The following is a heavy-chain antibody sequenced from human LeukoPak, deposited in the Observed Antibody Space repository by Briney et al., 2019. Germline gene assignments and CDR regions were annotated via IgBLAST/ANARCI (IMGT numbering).Heavy chain of an antibody. D-gene: IGHD3-9*01. J-gene: IGHJ6*04. CDR1: GGSFSSYY. Sequence: SETLSLTCAVYGGSFSSYYWSWIRQPPGKGLEWIGEINHSGSTNYNPSLKSRVTISVDTSKNQFSLKLSSVTAADTAVYYCASRGYDIPDYYYYGMDVWGKGTTVTVSS. CDR3: ASRGYDIPDYYYYGMDV. V-gene: IGHV4-34*01. CDR2: INHSGST.